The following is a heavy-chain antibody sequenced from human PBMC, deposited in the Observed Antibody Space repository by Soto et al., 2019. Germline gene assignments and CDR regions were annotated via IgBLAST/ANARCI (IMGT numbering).Heavy chain of an antibody. CDR2: ILPVSAPP. CDR1: GGTLNNYA. CDR3: ATDSNYDVSNSF. D-gene: IGHD3-3*01. J-gene: IGHJ4*02. Sequence: SSVKVSCKASGGTLNNYAINWVRQAPGQGLEWMGGILPVSAPPDYAQKFQGRVSITADHSTSTVYMELSRLKSDDTAVYFCATDSNYDVSNSFWGQGTLVTVSS. V-gene: IGHV1-69*13.